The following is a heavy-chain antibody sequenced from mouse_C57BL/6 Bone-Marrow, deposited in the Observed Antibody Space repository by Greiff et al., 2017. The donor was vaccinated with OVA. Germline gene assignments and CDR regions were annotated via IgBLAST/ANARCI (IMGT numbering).Heavy chain of an antibody. V-gene: IGHV1-50*01. D-gene: IGHD1-1*01. CDR1: GYTFTSYW. CDR2: IDPSDSYT. Sequence: QVQLQQPGAELVKPGASVKLSCKASGYTFTSYWMQWVKQRPGQGLEWIGEIDPSDSYTNYNQKFKGKATLTVDTSSSTAYMQLSSLTSEDSAVYYCARFSITTVVAEGYFDYWGQGTTLTVSS. CDR3: ARFSITTVVAEGYFDY. J-gene: IGHJ2*01.